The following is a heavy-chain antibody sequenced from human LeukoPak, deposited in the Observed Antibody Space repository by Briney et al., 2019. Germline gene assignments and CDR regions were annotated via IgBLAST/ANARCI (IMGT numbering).Heavy chain of an antibody. J-gene: IGHJ4*02. Sequence: SETLSLTCTVSGGSISSSRYSWGWIRQPPGKGLEWIGSIYYSGSTYYNPSLKSRVTISVDTSKNQFSLKLSSVTAADTAVYYCASSLPSIASRVSFDYWGQGTLVTVSS. CDR2: IYYSGST. V-gene: IGHV4-39*01. D-gene: IGHD6-6*01. CDR3: ASSLPSIASRVSFDY. CDR1: GGSISSSRYS.